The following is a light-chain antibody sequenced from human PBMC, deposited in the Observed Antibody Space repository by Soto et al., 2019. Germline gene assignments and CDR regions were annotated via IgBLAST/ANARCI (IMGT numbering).Light chain of an antibody. J-gene: IGKJ1*01. CDR3: QVRTNWSIA. CDR2: GAS. V-gene: IGKV3-11*01. CDR1: QSVGSY. Sequence: EILLTQSPDTLSLSPGERATLSCRASQSVGSYLAWYQQRPGQTPRLLIYGASTRATGIPARFSGTGSGTDFTLTINNLEPEDFAVYYCQVRTNWSIAFGRGTKVDIK.